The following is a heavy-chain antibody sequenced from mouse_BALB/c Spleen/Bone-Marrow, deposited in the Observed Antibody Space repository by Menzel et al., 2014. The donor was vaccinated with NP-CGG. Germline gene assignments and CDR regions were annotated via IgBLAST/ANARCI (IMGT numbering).Heavy chain of an antibody. CDR1: GYTFTTYT. CDR3: ARNGHSYGYYFDY. Sequence: VQLQQSAAELARPGASVKMSCKASGYTFTTYTMHWVKQRPGQGLEWIGYINPSSGYTEYNQNFKDKTTLIADKSSSTAYMQLSSLTSEDSAVYYCARNGHSYGYYFDYWGQGTTLTVSS. J-gene: IGHJ2*01. D-gene: IGHD1-2*01. CDR2: INPSSGYT. V-gene: IGHV1-4*02.